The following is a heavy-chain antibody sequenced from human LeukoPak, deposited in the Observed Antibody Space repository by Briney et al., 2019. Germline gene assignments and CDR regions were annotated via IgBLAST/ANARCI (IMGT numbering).Heavy chain of an antibody. CDR1: GFTFSRYG. CDR2: VWYDGSNK. Sequence: PGRSLRLSCVAYGFTFSRYGMHWVRQAPGKGLEWVAIVWYDGSNKYYADSVKGRFTISRDTSKNTLYLQMDSLRAEDTAVYYCARHAAFADCQSHLTHFDYWGQGTLVTVSS. J-gene: IGHJ4*02. CDR3: ARHAAFADCQSHLTHFDY. D-gene: IGHD1-14*01. V-gene: IGHV3-33*01.